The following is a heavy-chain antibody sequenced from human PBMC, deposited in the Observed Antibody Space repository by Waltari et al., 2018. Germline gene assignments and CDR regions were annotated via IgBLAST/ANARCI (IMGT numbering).Heavy chain of an antibody. CDR3: AKDRVTTTSSFDY. CDR1: GFTFSSYA. J-gene: IGHJ4*02. Sequence: EVQLVESGGGLVQPGGSLRLSCAASGFTFSSYAMSWVRQAPGKGLGWVSAISGSGGSTNYADSVKGRFTISRNNSKNTLYLQMNSLRAEDTAVYYCAKDRVTTTSSFDYWGQGTLVTVSS. D-gene: IGHD4-17*01. V-gene: IGHV3-23*04. CDR2: ISGSGGST.